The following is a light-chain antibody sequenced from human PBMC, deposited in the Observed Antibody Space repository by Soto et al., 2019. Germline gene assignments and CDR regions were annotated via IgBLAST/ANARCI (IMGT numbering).Light chain of an antibody. J-gene: IGLJ1*01. CDR3: QSYDSSLSGYV. V-gene: IGLV1-40*01. CDR2: GNS. Sequence: QSVLTQPPSVSGSPRQRVTISCTGTSSNIGAGYDVHWYQRLPGTAPKLLIYGNSNRPSGVPDRFSGSKSGTSASLAITGRQAEDEADYYCQSYDSSLSGYVFGTETKLTVL. CDR1: SSNIGAGYD.